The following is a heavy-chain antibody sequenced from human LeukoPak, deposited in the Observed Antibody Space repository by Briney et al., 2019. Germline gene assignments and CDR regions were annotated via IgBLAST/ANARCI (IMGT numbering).Heavy chain of an antibody. CDR1: GGSISSYY. CDR3: ASGGYSYLYYFDY. Sequence: PSETLSLTCTVSGGSISSYYWSWIRQPPGKGLEWIGYIYYSGSTNYNPSLKSRVTISVDTSKNQFSLKLSSVTAADTAVYYCASGGYSYLYYFDYWGQGTLVTVSS. V-gene: IGHV4-59*01. CDR2: IYYSGST. J-gene: IGHJ4*02. D-gene: IGHD5-18*01.